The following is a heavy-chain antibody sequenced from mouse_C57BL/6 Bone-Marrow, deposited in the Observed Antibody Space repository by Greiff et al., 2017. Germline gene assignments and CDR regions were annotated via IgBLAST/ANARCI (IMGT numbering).Heavy chain of an antibody. Sequence: VQLQQPGAELVKPGASVKMSCKASGYTFTSYWITWVKQRPGQGLEWIGDIYPGSGSTNYNEKFKSKATLTVDPSSSTAYMQLSSLTSEDSAVYYCDTTVVVPHWYFDVWGTGTTVTVSS. CDR1: GYTFTSYW. CDR3: DTTVVVPHWYFDV. D-gene: IGHD1-1*01. J-gene: IGHJ1*03. V-gene: IGHV1-55*01. CDR2: IYPGSGST.